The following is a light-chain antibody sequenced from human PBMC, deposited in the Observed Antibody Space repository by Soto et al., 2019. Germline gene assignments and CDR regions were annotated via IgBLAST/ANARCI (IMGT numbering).Light chain of an antibody. J-gene: IGKJ1*01. CDR3: KQYNDNWT. CDR2: KAS. CDR1: QSISSW. V-gene: IGKV1-5*03. Sequence: DIQMTQSPSTLSASVGDRVTITCRASQSISSWLAWYQQKPGTAPKLLIYKASTLQSGVPSRFSGSGSGTEFTLTISSLQPDDSATYYCKQYNDNWTFGQVTKVEIK.